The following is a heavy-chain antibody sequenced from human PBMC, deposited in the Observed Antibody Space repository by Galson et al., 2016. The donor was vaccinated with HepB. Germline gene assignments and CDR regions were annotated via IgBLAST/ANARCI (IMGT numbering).Heavy chain of an antibody. D-gene: IGHD6-19*01. J-gene: IGHJ5*01. V-gene: IGHV3-11*01. CDR2: ISGDGRTI. CDR1: GFTFSYYY. Sequence: SLRLSCAASGFTFSYYYMSWIRQAPGKGLEWVSYISGDGRTIHYADSWKGRFTISRGNAKNSLYLHMNSLTGEDTAVYYCARMFPLYSSGWYVRGDGWFDSWGQGTLVTVSS. CDR3: ARMFPLYSSGWYVRGDGWFDS.